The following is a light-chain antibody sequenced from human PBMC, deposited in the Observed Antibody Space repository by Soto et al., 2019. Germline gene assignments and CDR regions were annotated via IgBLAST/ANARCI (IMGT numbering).Light chain of an antibody. V-gene: IGLV2-14*01. CDR3: SSDTSRSTLDYV. Sequence: QSVLTQPASVSGSPGQSITISCTGTSSDVGGYNYVSWYQQHPGKAPKLMIYEVSNRPSGVSNRFSGSKSGNTASLTISGLQAEEEADYYCSSDTSRSTLDYVFGSGTKLTVL. CDR2: EVS. CDR1: SSDVGGYNY. J-gene: IGLJ1*01.